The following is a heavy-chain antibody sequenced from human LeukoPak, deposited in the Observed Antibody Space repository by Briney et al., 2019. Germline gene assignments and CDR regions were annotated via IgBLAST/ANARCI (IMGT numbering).Heavy chain of an antibody. CDR3: ARETNIVVVGGAFDI. CDR1: GFTFSSYW. D-gene: IGHD2-21*01. V-gene: IGHV3-7*01. J-gene: IGHJ3*02. CDR2: IKQDGSEK. Sequence: GGSLRLSCAASGFTFSSYWMNWARQALGKGLEWVANIKQDGSEKYYVDSVKGRFTISRDNAKNSLYLQMNSLRAEDTAVYYYARETNIVVVGGAFDIWGQGTMVTVSS.